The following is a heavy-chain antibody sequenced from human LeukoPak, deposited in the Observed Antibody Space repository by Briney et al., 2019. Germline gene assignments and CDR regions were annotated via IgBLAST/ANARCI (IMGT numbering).Heavy chain of an antibody. Sequence: GGSLRLSCAASGFTFDDYAMHWVRQAPGKGLEWVSGISWNSGSIGYADSVKGRFTISRDNAKNSLYLQMNSLRAEDTALYYCAKDANPDYGDYSGLFDYWGQGTLVTVSS. CDR2: ISWNSGSI. CDR1: GFTFDDYA. V-gene: IGHV3-9*01. D-gene: IGHD4-17*01. CDR3: AKDANPDYGDYSGLFDY. J-gene: IGHJ4*02.